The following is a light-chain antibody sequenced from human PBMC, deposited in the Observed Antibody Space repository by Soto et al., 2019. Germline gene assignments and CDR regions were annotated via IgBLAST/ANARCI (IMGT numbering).Light chain of an antibody. J-gene: IGKJ3*01. CDR2: DAS. Sequence: EIALTHSPATLSLSPWEIATLSCRASQSVSSYLAWYQQKPGQAPRLLIYDASNRATGIPARFSGSGSGTDFTLTISSLEPEDFAVYYCQQRSNWPTFGPGTKVDIK. CDR1: QSVSSY. CDR3: QQRSNWPT. V-gene: IGKV3-11*01.